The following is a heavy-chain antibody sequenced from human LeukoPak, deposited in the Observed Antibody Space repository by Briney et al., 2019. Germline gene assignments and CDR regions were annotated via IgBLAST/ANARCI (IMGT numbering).Heavy chain of an antibody. J-gene: IGHJ4*02. V-gene: IGHV3-21*01. CDR2: ISSSSSYI. D-gene: IGHD3-10*01. Sequence: GGPRRRSCAASGFTFSDYSMNWVRQAPGKGLEWVSSISSSSSYIYYADSVKGRFTISRDNAKNSLYLQMNSLRAEDTAVYYCAREDTMVRGVFDYWGQGTLVTVSS. CDR3: AREDTMVRGVFDY. CDR1: GFTFSDYS.